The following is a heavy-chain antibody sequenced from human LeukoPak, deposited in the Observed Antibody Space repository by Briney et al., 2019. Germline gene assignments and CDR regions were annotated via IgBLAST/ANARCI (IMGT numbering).Heavy chain of an antibody. J-gene: IGHJ6*02. CDR3: ARRAYCSGDCTRHYSYYYSMDV. CDR1: GYGFTSYW. Sequence: GESLQISCKGSGYGFTSYWISWVRQMPGKGLEWMGRIDPSDSYTNYSPSFQGHVTISADKSISTAYLQWSSLKASDTAMYYCARRAYCSGDCTRHYSYYYSMDVWGQGTTVTVSS. CDR2: IDPSDSYT. D-gene: IGHD2-21*02. V-gene: IGHV5-10-1*01.